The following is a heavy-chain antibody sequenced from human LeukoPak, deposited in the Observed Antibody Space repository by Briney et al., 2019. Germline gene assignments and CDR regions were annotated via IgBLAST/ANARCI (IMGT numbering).Heavy chain of an antibody. CDR1: AYTFSNYD. J-gene: IGHJ3*02. CDR2: TDPNSGNT. CDR3: ARRRFQQLGAFDI. D-gene: IGHD6-13*01. V-gene: IGHV1-8*03. Sequence: GASVKVSCKASAYTFSNYDIHWVRQATGQGLEWMGWTDPNSGNTGYAQKFQGRVTITWDTSITTAYMGLSSLRSEDTAVYYCARRRFQQLGAFDIWGQGTMVTVSS.